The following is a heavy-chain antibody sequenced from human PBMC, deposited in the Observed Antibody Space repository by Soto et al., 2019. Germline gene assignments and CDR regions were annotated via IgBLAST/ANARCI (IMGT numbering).Heavy chain of an antibody. V-gene: IGHV1-18*01. J-gene: IGHJ4*02. CDR3: ARDHAYYGSGSYLARFDY. CDR2: ISAYDGNT. Sequence: QVQLVQSGAEVKKPGASVKVSCKASGYTFISYGISWVRQAPGQGLEWMGWISAYDGNTNYAQKVQGRVTMTTARSTSTAYMELRSLRSDDTAVYYCARDHAYYGSGSYLARFDYWGQGTLVTVSS. CDR1: GYTFISYG. D-gene: IGHD3-10*01.